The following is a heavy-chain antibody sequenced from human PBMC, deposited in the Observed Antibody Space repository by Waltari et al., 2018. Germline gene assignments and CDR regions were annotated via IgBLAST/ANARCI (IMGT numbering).Heavy chain of an antibody. CDR1: CGSSSSRSYY. CDR3: ARRGTAGNFDY. J-gene: IGHJ4*02. D-gene: IGHD1-1*01. CDR2: IDYSGST. V-gene: IGHV4-39*01. Sequence: QLQLQESGPGLVKPSETLSLTCTVSCGSSSSRSYYWGWIRQPPGKGLEWIGSIDYSGSTYYNPSLKSRVTISVDTSKNQFSLKLSSVTAADTAVYYCARRGTAGNFDYWGQGTLVTVSS.